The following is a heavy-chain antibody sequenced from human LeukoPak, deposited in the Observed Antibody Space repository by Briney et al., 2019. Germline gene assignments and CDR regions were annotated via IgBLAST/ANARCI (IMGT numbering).Heavy chain of an antibody. J-gene: IGHJ4*02. CDR1: GGAFRSYA. Sequence: GKFSCKASGGAFRSYAISWVRQAPGQGLAWMGRVIPILGIANYAQKFQGRVTITADKSTSTAYMELSSLRSEDTAVYYCASSGSYSYYFDYWGQGTLVTVSS. CDR3: ASSGSYSYYFDY. D-gene: IGHD1-26*01. CDR2: VIPILGIA. V-gene: IGHV1-69*04.